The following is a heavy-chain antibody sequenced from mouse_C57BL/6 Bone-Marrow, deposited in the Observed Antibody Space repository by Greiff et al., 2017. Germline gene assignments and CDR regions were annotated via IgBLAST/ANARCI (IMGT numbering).Heavy chain of an antibody. D-gene: IGHD2-5*01. CDR3: ARRSNYPYWYFDV. CDR2: ISNLAYSI. Sequence: DVHLVESGGGLVQPGGSLKLSCAASGFTFSDYGMAWVRQAPRKGPEWVAFISNLAYSIYYADTVTGRFTISRENAKNTLYLEMSSLRSEDTAMYYCARRSNYPYWYFDVWGTGTTVTVSS. J-gene: IGHJ1*03. V-gene: IGHV5-15*04. CDR1: GFTFSDYG.